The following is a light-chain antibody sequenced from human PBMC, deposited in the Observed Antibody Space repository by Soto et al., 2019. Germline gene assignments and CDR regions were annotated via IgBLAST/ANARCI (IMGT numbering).Light chain of an antibody. CDR1: SSDINTSRY. CDR2: EVS. J-gene: IGLJ2*01. V-gene: IGLV2-14*01. CDR3: AAWDDSLSGVV. Sequence: QSALTQPASVSGSPGQSITISCIGASSDINTSRYVSWYQQHPGKAPKLLIYEVSIRPSGVSSRFSGSKSANTASLTISGLQPEDEADYYCAAWDDSLSGVVFGGGTKLTVL.